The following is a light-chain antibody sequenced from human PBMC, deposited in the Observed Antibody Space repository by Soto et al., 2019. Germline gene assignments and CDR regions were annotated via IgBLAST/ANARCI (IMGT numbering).Light chain of an antibody. V-gene: IGKV3-11*01. CDR3: QQRDNWRGT. Sequence: EIVLTQFPATLSLSPGERATLSCRASQNIRKYLAWYQQKPGQAPRLLIYDSSIRATGIPARFSGSGFETDFTLTISSLEPEDFAVYYCQQRDNWRGTFGGGTKVVIK. J-gene: IGKJ4*01. CDR1: QNIRKY. CDR2: DSS.